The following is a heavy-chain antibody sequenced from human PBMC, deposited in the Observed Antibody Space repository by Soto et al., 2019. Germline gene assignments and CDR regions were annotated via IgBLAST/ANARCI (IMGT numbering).Heavy chain of an antibody. D-gene: IGHD6-13*01. CDR3: ARYPSRSSRYNIFVY. CDR1: GYTFTSYG. V-gene: IGHV1-18*01. CDR2: ISAYNGNT. J-gene: IGHJ4*02. Sequence: QVQLVQSGAEVKKPGASVKVSCKASGYTFTSYGISWVRQAPGQGLEWMGWISAYNGNTNYAQKLQGRVTMTTDTSTSTPYMERRSLRSDDTAVYYCARYPSRSSRYNIFVYWGQGTLVTVSS.